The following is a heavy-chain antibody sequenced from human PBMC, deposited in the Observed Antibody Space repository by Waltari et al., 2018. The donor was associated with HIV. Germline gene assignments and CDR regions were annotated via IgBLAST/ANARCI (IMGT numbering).Heavy chain of an antibody. Sequence: QVQLNQWGAGLLKPSETLSLTCAVYGGSFSGNYWTWIRQPPGKGLECIGEINHAGITNYNPSVKSRVTMSVDTSMNQFSLKLTSVTAADTALYYCARRAPMAYFDYWGQGSLVTVSS. D-gene: IGHD2-8*01. CDR3: ARRAPMAYFDY. CDR1: GGSFSGNY. CDR2: INHAGIT. V-gene: IGHV4-34*01. J-gene: IGHJ4*02.